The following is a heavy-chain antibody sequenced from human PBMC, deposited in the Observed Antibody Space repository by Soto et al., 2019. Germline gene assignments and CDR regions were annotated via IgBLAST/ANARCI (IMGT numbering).Heavy chain of an antibody. CDR2: LIPIFGTA. CDR3: ASMLGYCSSTSCYNGYYGMDV. CDR1: GGTFSSYA. Sequence: QVQLVQSGAEVKKPGSSVKVSCKASGGTFSSYAISWVRQAPGQGLEWMGGLIPIFGTANYAQKFQGRVKITADKSTSTAYMELSSLRSEDTAVYYCASMLGYCSSTSCYNGYYGMDVWGQGTTVTVSS. V-gene: IGHV1-69*06. J-gene: IGHJ6*02. D-gene: IGHD2-2*02.